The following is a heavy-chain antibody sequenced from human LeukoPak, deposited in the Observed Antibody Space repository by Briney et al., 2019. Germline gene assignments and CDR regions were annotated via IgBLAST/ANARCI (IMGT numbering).Heavy chain of an antibody. D-gene: IGHD3-16*01. CDR2: ISGSGGST. Sequence: GGSLRLSCAASGFTFSSYAMSWVRQAPGKGLEWVSAISGSGGSTYYADSVKGRFTISRDNSKNTLYLQMNSLRAEDTAVYYCAKGGYVVGSYDRYYFDYWGQGTLVTVSS. J-gene: IGHJ4*02. CDR3: AKGGYVVGSYDRYYFDY. V-gene: IGHV3-23*01. CDR1: GFTFSSYA.